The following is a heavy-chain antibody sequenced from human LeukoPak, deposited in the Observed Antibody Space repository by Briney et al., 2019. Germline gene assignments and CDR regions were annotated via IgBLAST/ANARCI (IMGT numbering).Heavy chain of an antibody. CDR2: IKQDGTEK. D-gene: IGHD6-13*01. Sequence: GGSLRLSCAASGFTFSSYWMSWVRQAPGEGLEWVANIKQDGTEKYYMDSVKGRFSISRDNAKNSLYLQMNSLRAEDTAVYYCARIGAGSSRDYWGQGTLVTV. V-gene: IGHV3-7*05. CDR3: ARIGAGSSRDY. CDR1: GFTFSSYW. J-gene: IGHJ4*02.